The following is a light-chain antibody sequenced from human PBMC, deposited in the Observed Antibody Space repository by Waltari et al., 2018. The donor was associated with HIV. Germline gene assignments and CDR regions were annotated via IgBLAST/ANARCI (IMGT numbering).Light chain of an antibody. CDR1: SSNIGSNT. CDR3: AAWDDSLNGPV. CDR2: SNN. J-gene: IGLJ2*01. V-gene: IGLV1-44*01. Sequence: QSVLTQPPSASGTPGQRVTISCSGSSSNIGSNTVNWYQQRPGTAPKLLIYSNNQRPSGVPDRFSGSKSGTSVSLAISGLQSEDEADYYCAAWDDSLNGPVFGGGTKLTVL.